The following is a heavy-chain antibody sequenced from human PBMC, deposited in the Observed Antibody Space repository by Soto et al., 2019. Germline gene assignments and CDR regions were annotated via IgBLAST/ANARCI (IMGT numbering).Heavy chain of an antibody. V-gene: IGHV3-30-3*01. Sequence: GGSLRLSCAASGFTFSSYAMHWVRQAPGKGLEWVAVISYDGSNKYYADSVKGRFTISRDNSKNTLYLQMNSLRAEDTAVYYCARDSSSSNYYYYGMDVWGQGTTVTVSS. CDR2: ISYDGSNK. CDR1: GFTFSSYA. CDR3: ARDSSSSNYYYYGMDV. J-gene: IGHJ6*02. D-gene: IGHD6-6*01.